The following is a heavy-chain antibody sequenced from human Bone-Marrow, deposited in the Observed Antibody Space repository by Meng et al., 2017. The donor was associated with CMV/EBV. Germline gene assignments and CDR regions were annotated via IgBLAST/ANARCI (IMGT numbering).Heavy chain of an antibody. CDR3: ARGGVGYTYGDFH. CDR1: GFTFSDHY. Sequence: GESLKISCVASGFTFSDHYMDWVRQAPGKGLEWVGRTRNKANSYTTEYAASVKGRFTISRDDSKNSLYLQMNSLKTEDTAVYYCARGGVGYTYGDFHWGQGTLVTVSS. CDR2: TRNKANSYTT. J-gene: IGHJ4*02. D-gene: IGHD5-18*01. V-gene: IGHV3-72*01.